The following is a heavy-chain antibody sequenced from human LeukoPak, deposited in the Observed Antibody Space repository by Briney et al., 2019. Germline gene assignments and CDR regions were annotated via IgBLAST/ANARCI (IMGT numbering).Heavy chain of an antibody. CDR3: ARGYGSGSYYKF. D-gene: IGHD3-10*01. Sequence: PSETLSLTCAVYGGSFSGYYWSWIRQPPGKGLEWIGEINRGGSTNYNPSLESRVTISVDTSKNQFSLKLNSVTAADTAVYYCARGYGSGSYYKFWGQGTLVTVSS. CDR2: INRGGST. V-gene: IGHV4-34*01. CDR1: GGSFSGYY. J-gene: IGHJ4*02.